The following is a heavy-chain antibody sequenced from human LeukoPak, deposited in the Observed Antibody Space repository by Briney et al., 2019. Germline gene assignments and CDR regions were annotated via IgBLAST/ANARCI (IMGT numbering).Heavy chain of an antibody. Sequence: PSETLSLTCTVSGGPISSYYWSWIRQPPGKGLEWIGYIYYSGSTNYNPSLKGRVTISVDTSKNQFSLKLSSVTAADTAVYYCARQGGGFWYFDLWGRGTLVTVSS. CDR1: GGPISSYY. CDR3: ARQGGGFWYFDL. D-gene: IGHD6-25*01. CDR2: IYYSGST. V-gene: IGHV4-59*08. J-gene: IGHJ2*01.